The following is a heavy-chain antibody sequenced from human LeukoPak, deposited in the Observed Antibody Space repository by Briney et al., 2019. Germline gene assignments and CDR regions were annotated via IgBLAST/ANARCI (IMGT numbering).Heavy chain of an antibody. CDR3: ARGGYCSSTRCYGMDV. D-gene: IGHD2-2*01. CDR2: IYYSGST. J-gene: IGHJ6*02. CDR1: GGSISSYY. Sequence: SETLSLTCTVSGGSISSYYWSWIRQPPGQGLEWIGYIYYSGSTNYNPSLKSRVTISVDTSKNQFSLKLSSVTAADTAVYYCARGGYCSSTRCYGMDVWGQGTTVTVSS. V-gene: IGHV4-59*01.